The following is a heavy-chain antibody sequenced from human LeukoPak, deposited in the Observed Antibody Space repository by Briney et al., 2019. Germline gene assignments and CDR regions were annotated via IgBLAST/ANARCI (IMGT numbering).Heavy chain of an antibody. V-gene: IGHV3-30-3*01. Sequence: GGSLRLSCAASGFTFSSYAMHWVRQAPGKGLEWVAVISYDGSNKYYADSLKGRFTISRDKSKDTLYLQMNSLRAEDTAVYYCARGGISRDLDYWGQGTLVTVSS. CDR3: ARGGISRDLDY. CDR2: ISYDGSNK. CDR1: GFTFSSYA. J-gene: IGHJ4*02.